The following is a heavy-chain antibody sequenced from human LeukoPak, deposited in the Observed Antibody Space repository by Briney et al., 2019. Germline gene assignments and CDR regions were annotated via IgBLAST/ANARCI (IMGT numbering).Heavy chain of an antibody. V-gene: IGHV4-34*01. CDR1: GGSFSGYY. Sequence: SETLLTCAVYGGSFSGYYWSWIRQPPGKGLEWIGEINHSGSTNYNPSLKSRVTISVDTSKNQFSLKLSSVTAADTAVYYCARGTYDFWSGYQSWFDPWGQGTLVTVSS. D-gene: IGHD3-3*01. CDR3: ARGTYDFWSGYQSWFDP. CDR2: INHSGST. J-gene: IGHJ5*02.